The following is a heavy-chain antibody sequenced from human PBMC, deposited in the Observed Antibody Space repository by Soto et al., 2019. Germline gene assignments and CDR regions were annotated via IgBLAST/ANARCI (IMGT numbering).Heavy chain of an antibody. CDR3: ARGPYDYIWGGYRLGWFGP. CDR2: ISAYNGNT. CDR1: GYTFTSYG. Sequence: QVQLVQSGAEVKKPGASVKVSCKASGYTFTSYGISWVRQAPGQGLEWMGWISAYNGNTNYAQKLQGRVTMTTDTATSTGYMEVSSLSSDDTAVYSCARGPYDYIWGGYRLGWFGPWGQGTLVTVSS. V-gene: IGHV1-18*01. D-gene: IGHD3-16*02. J-gene: IGHJ5*02.